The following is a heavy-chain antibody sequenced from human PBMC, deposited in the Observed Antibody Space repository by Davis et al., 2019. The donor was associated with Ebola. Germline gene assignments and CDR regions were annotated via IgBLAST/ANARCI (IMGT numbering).Heavy chain of an antibody. CDR2: IIPIFGTA. CDR1: GGTFSSYA. V-gene: IGHV1-69*13. D-gene: IGHD5-18*01. CDR3: ASRRGYSYGSLDY. J-gene: IGHJ4*02. Sequence: SVKVSCKASGGTFSSYAISWVRQAPGQGLAWMGGIIPIFGTANYAQKFQGRVTITADESTSTAYMELSSLRSEDTAVYYCASRRGYSYGSLDYWGQGTLVTVSS.